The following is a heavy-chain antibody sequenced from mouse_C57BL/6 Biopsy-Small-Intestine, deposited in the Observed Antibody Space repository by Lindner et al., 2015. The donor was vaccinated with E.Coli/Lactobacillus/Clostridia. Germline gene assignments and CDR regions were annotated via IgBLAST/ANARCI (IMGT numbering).Heavy chain of an antibody. CDR1: GFTFSDYG. V-gene: IGHV5-17*01. Sequence: VQLQESGGGLVKPGGSLKLSCAASGFTFSDYGIHWVRQAPEKGWSGAYISGGSSSIYYADTVKGRFTISSDNAKNTLSLQMTSLRSEDTAMYYCAREGAYWGQGTLVTVSA. CDR3: AREGAY. J-gene: IGHJ3*01. CDR2: ISGGSSSI.